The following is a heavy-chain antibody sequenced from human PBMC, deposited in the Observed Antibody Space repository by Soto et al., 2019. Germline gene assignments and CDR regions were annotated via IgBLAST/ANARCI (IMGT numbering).Heavy chain of an antibody. Sequence: KTSETLSLTCAVYGGSFSGYYWSWIRQPPGKGLEWIGEINHSGSTNYNPSLKSRVTISVDTSKNQFSLKLSSVTAADTAVYYCARGGITGTTVYYYYGMDVWGQGTTVTVSS. CDR2: INHSGST. CDR3: ARGGITGTTVYYYYGMDV. CDR1: GGSFSGYY. D-gene: IGHD1-7*01. V-gene: IGHV4-34*01. J-gene: IGHJ6*02.